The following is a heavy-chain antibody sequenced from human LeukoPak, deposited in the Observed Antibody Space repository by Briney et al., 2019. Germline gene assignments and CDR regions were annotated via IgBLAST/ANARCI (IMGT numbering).Heavy chain of an antibody. Sequence: PGGSLRLSCAASGFTFSNYWMSWVRQAPGKGLEWVANINQDGNKKHYIDSVKGRFTISRDNAKNSLYLQMNSLRAEDTAVYYCAKEGHYGDYPDAFDIWGQGTMVTVSS. CDR1: GFTFSNYW. CDR3: AKEGHYGDYPDAFDI. CDR2: INQDGNKK. J-gene: IGHJ3*02. D-gene: IGHD4-17*01. V-gene: IGHV3-7*01.